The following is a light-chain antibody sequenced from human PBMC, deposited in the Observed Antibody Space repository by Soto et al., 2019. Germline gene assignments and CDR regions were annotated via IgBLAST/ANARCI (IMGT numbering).Light chain of an antibody. CDR3: QQRSNWPPIT. V-gene: IGKV3D-20*02. Sequence: EIVLTQSPVTLSLSPGERSTLSFIASQSVSSSYLAWYQQKPGQAPRLLIYGASSRATGIPDRFSGSGSGTDFTLTISSLEPEDFAVYYCQQRSNWPPITFGQGTRLEIK. J-gene: IGKJ5*01. CDR2: GAS. CDR1: QSVSSSY.